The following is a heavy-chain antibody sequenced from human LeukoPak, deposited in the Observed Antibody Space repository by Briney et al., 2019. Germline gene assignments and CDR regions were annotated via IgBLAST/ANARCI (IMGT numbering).Heavy chain of an antibody. Sequence: TASETLSLTCAVDGGSFSGYYWSWIRHPPGKGLECIGEINHSGSTNYNPSLKSRVTISVDTSKNQFSLKLSSVTAADTAVYYCARGSRYYGSGSYYRWFDPWGQGTLVTVSS. V-gene: IGHV4-34*01. CDR3: ARGSRYYGSGSYYRWFDP. D-gene: IGHD3-10*01. CDR1: GGSFSGYY. J-gene: IGHJ5*02. CDR2: INHSGST.